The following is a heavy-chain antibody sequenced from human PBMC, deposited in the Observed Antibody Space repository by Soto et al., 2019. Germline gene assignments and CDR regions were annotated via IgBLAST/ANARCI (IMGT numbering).Heavy chain of an antibody. CDR1: GFTFSSYW. Sequence: PGGSLRLSCAASGFTFSSYWMSWVRQAPGKGLEWVANIKQDGSEKYYVDSVKGRFTISRDNAKNSLYLQMNSLRAEDTAVYYCARDLRYLGYCSGGSCYGLTTWGQGTLVTVSS. J-gene: IGHJ5*02. CDR2: IKQDGSEK. CDR3: ARDLRYLGYCSGGSCYGLTT. D-gene: IGHD2-15*01. V-gene: IGHV3-7*05.